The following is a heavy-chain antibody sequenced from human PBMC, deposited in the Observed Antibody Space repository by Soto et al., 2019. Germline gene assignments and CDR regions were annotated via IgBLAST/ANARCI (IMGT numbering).Heavy chain of an antibody. D-gene: IGHD2-2*01. J-gene: IGHJ3*02. CDR2: ISGSGGST. V-gene: IGHV3-23*01. CDR3: AKSIVVVPAPNDAFDI. Sequence: PGGSLRLSCAASGFTFSSYAMSWVRQAPGKGLEWVSAISGSGGSTYYADSVKGRFTISRDNSKNTLYLQMNSLRAEDTAVYYCAKSIVVVPAPNDAFDIWGQGTMVT. CDR1: GFTFSSYA.